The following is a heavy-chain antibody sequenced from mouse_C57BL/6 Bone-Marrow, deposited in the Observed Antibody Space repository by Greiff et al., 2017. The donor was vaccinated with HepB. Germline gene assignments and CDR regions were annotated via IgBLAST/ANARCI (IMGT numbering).Heavy chain of an antibody. CDR3: ARNGSSYEGAMDY. J-gene: IGHJ4*01. CDR1: GYTFTSYW. D-gene: IGHD1-1*01. V-gene: IGHV1-55*01. CDR2: IYPGSGST. Sequence: QVQLQQPGAELVKPGASVKMSCKASGYTFTSYWITWVKQRPGQGLEWIGDIYPGSGSTNYNEKFKSKATLTVDTSSSTAYMQLSSLTSEDSAVYYCARNGSSYEGAMDYWGQGTSVTVSS.